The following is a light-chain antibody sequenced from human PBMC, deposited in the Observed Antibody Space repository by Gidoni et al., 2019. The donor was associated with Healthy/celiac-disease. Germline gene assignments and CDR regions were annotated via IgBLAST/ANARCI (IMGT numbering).Light chain of an antibody. CDR2: AAS. Sequence: DIRMTQSPSSLSASVGDRVTMSCRSSQTISTYLHWYQQKPGAPPQLLIHAASTLQSGVPSRFSGSGSGTDFTLTISNLQREDFATYFCQQSLTTPLTFGGGTKVEMK. V-gene: IGKV1-39*01. CDR3: QQSLTTPLT. J-gene: IGKJ4*01. CDR1: QTISTY.